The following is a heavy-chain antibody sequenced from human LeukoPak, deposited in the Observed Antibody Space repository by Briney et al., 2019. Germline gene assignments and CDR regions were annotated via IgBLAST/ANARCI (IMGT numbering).Heavy chain of an antibody. CDR2: INPNSGGT. D-gene: IGHD4-17*01. Sequence: ASVKVSCKASGNTFTGYYMHWVRQAPGQGLEWMGWINPNSGGTNYAQKFQGRVTMTRDTSISTAYMELSRLRSDDTAVYYCASVTTRYYYYYMDVWGKGTTVTISS. CDR1: GNTFTGYY. J-gene: IGHJ6*03. V-gene: IGHV1-2*02. CDR3: ASVTTRYYYYYMDV.